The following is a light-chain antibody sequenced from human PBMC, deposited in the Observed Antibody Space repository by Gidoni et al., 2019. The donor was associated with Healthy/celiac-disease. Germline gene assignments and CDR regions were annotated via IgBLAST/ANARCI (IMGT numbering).Light chain of an antibody. Sequence: GDRVTITCQASQDISNYLNWYQQKQGKAPKLLIYDASNLETGVPSRFSGRGSGTDFTFTISSLQPEDIATYYCQQYDNLLCSFGQXTKLEIK. CDR1: QDISNY. CDR3: QQYDNLLCS. J-gene: IGKJ2*04. CDR2: DAS. V-gene: IGKV1-33*01.